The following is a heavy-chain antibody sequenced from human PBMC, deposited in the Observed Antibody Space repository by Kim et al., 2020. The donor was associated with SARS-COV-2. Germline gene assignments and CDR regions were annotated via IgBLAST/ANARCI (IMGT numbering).Heavy chain of an antibody. CDR2: ISYDGSNK. CDR1: GFTFSSYG. D-gene: IGHD3-22*01. Sequence: GGSLRLSCAASGFTFSSYGMHWVRQAPGKGLEWVAVISYDGSNKYYADSVKGRFTISRDNSKKTLYLQMNSLRAEDTAVYYCARDGPYYYDSSGYFRTFDYWGQGTLVTVSS. V-gene: IGHV3-33*05. J-gene: IGHJ4*02. CDR3: ARDGPYYYDSSGYFRTFDY.